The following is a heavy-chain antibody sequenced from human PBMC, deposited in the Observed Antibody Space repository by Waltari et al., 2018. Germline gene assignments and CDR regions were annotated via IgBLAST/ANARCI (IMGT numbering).Heavy chain of an antibody. CDR3: ARVWRYGAAADRRGYFDY. CDR1: GGSFSGYY. V-gene: IGHV4-34*01. J-gene: IGHJ4*02. Sequence: QVQLQQWGAGLLKPSETLSLTCAVYGGSFSGYYWSWIRQPPGKGLEWIGEINHSGSTNYNPSLKSRVTISVDTSKNQFSLKLSSVTAADTAVYYCARVWRYGAAADRRGYFDYWGQGTLVTVSS. CDR2: INHSGST. D-gene: IGHD6-13*01.